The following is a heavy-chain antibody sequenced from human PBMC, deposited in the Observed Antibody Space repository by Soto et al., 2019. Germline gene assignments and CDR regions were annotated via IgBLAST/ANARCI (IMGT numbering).Heavy chain of an antibody. CDR2: ISGSGGST. CDR3: AKDGDSSGWYSRPSYDY. J-gene: IGHJ4*02. V-gene: IGHV3-23*01. Sequence: GGSLRLSCAASGFTFSSYAMSWVRQAPGKGLEWVSAISGSGGSTYYADSVKGRFTISRDNSKNTLYLQMNSLRAEDTAVYYCAKDGDSSGWYSRPSYDYWGQGTLVTVSS. D-gene: IGHD6-19*01. CDR1: GFTFSSYA.